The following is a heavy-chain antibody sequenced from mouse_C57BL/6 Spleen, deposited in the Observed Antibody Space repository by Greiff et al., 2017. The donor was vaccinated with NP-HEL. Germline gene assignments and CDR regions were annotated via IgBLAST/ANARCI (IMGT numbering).Heavy chain of an antibody. J-gene: IGHJ2*01. D-gene: IGHD1-1*01. CDR2: ISDGGSYT. Sequence: EVKVVESGGGLVKPGGSLKLSCAASGFTFSSYAMSWVRQTPEKRLEWVATISDGGSYTYYPDNVKGRFTISRDNAKNNLYLQMSHLKSEDTAMYYCERDEEGSSPFDYWGQGTTLTVSS. CDR3: ERDEEGSSPFDY. V-gene: IGHV5-4*01. CDR1: GFTFSSYA.